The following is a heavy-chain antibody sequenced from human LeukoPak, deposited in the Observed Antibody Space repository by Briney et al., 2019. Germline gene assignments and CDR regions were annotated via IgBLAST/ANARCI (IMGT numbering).Heavy chain of an antibody. V-gene: IGHV3-23*01. J-gene: IGHJ4*02. Sequence: GGSLRLSCAASGFSFSTYAMSWVRQAPGKGLEWVSAISATGGSTYYADSVKGRFTISRDNSKNTLYLQINTLRAEDAAVYYCANRPLDYWGQGTLVTVSS. CDR3: ANRPLDY. CDR2: ISATGGST. CDR1: GFSFSTYA.